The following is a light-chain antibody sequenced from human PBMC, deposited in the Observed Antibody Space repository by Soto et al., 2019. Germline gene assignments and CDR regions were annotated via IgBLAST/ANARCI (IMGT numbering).Light chain of an antibody. V-gene: IGKV3-11*01. CDR2: DAS. CDR1: QSVRSY. J-gene: IGKJ5*01. Sequence: EIVLTQSPATLSLSPGERATLSCRASQSVRSYLAWYQQKPGQAPRLLIYDASNRATGIPARFSGSGSGTDFTLTISSLEPEDFAVYYCQQRSDCPPITFGQGTRLEIK. CDR3: QQRSDCPPIT.